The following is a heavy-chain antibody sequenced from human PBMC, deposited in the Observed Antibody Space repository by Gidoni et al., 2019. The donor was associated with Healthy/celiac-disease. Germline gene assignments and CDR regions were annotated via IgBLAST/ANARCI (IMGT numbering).Heavy chain of an antibody. CDR2: INHSGST. CDR3: ASRTVVPAAGWFDP. CDR1: GGSLSGYY. Sequence: QVQLQQWGAGLLKPSETLSLTCAVHGGSLSGYYWSWIRQPPGKGLEWIGEINHSGSTNYNPSLKSRVTISVDTSKNQFSLKLSSVTAADTAVYYCASRTVVPAAGWFDPWGQGTLVTVSS. V-gene: IGHV4-34*01. J-gene: IGHJ5*02. D-gene: IGHD2-2*01.